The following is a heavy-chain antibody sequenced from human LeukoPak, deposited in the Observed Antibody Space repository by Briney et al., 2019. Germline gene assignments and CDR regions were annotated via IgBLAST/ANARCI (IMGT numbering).Heavy chain of an antibody. Sequence: GGSLRLSCAASGFTFSTYGMSWVRQAPGKGLEWVSAMTTGGNIHYADSVKGRFTISRDDSKNMLYLQMDSLRAEDTAVYYCARTDRTGALGRFRMRSDAFDIWGQGTMVTVSS. CDR3: ARTDRTGALGRFRMRSDAFDI. J-gene: IGHJ3*02. V-gene: IGHV3-23*01. CDR2: MTTGGNI. CDR1: GFTFSTYG. D-gene: IGHD3-3*01.